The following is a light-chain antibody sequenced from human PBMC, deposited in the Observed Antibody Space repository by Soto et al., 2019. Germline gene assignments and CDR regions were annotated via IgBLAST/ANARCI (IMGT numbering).Light chain of an antibody. CDR2: DVS. V-gene: IGLV2-14*03. J-gene: IGLJ3*02. Sequence: QSALTQPASVSGSPGQSITISCTGTISDVGSYNYVSWYQQYPGKAPKLMIYDVSTRPSGVSDRFSGSKSGNTASLTISGLQTEDEADYFCSSFTISSTWVFGGGTQLTVL. CDR3: SSFTISSTWV. CDR1: ISDVGSYNY.